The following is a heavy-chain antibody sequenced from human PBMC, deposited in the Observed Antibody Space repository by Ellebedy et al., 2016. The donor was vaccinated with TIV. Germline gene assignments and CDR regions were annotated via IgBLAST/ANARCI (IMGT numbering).Heavy chain of an antibody. Sequence: MPSETLSLTCTVSGASIRSSYWSWIRQSPGMRMEWLAYIYDSGTTNFNPSLSNRLTISRDTSRNQVSLRLNSVTAADTAVYYCARPAKLDSGYAFDYWGQGTLVTVSS. D-gene: IGHD2-8*01. V-gene: IGHV4-59*08. CDR1: GASIRSSY. J-gene: IGHJ4*02. CDR2: IYDSGTT. CDR3: ARPAKLDSGYAFDY.